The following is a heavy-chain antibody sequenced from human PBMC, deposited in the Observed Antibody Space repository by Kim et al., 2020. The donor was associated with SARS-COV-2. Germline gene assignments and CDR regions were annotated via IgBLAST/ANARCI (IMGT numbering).Heavy chain of an antibody. V-gene: IGHV4-34*01. Sequence: SETLSLTCAVYGGSFSGYYWSWIRQPPGKGLEWIGEINHSGSTNYNPSLKSRVTISVDTSKNQFSLKLSSVTAADTAVYYCARGTRHFDLWGRGTLVTVS. CDR1: GGSFSGYY. CDR2: INHSGST. CDR3: ARGTRHFDL. J-gene: IGHJ2*01.